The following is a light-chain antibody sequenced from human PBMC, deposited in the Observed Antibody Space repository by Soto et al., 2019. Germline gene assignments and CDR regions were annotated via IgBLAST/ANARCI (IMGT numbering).Light chain of an antibody. V-gene: IGLV2-14*01. CDR2: EVS. CDR1: SSDDGGYNY. CDR3: SSYTSSSTHYV. Sequence: QSALTQPASVSGSPGQSITISCTGASSDDGGYNYVSWYLQHPGKAPKLMIYEVSNRPSGVSNRFSGSKSGNTASLTISGLQAEDEADYYCSSYTSSSTHYVFGTGTKLTVL. J-gene: IGLJ1*01.